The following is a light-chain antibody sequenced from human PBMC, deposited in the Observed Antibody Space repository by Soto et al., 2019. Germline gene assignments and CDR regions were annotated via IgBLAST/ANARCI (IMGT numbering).Light chain of an antibody. J-gene: IGLJ1*01. CDR1: GSDIGGYNH. CDR2: EVT. V-gene: IGLV2-14*01. CDR3: SSYTGSTTYV. Sequence: QSALTQPASVSGSPGQSITISCTGTGSDIGGYNHVSWYQHHPGKAPKLIIYEVTNRPSGVSNRFSGSKSGNTASLTISGLQAEDEADYYCSSYTGSTTYVFATGTKVTVL.